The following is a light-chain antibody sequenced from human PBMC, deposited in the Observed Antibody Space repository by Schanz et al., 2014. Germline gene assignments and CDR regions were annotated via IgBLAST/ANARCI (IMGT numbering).Light chain of an antibody. CDR1: SSDIGSYNY. J-gene: IGLJ2*01. CDR3: CSYAGSTSVV. CDR2: DVT. Sequence: QSALTQPASVSGSPGQSITISCTGTSSDIGSYNYVSWYQQYPGEAPKLIIYDVTYRPSGVSHRFSGSKSGNTASLTISGLLAEDESNYSCCSYAGSTSVVFGGGTKLTVL. V-gene: IGLV2-14*01.